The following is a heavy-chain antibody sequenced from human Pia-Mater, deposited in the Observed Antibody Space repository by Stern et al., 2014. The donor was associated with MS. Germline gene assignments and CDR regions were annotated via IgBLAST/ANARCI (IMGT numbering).Heavy chain of an antibody. D-gene: IGHD2-21*02. CDR1: GGTFSNYG. Sequence: MQLVESGDEAKKPGSSVKVFCKTLGGTFSNYGFFWVRQAPGQGLEWMGCIIPFFGTTNYAQKFQGRVTLTADESTRPVSMHVRSLRCEGSAIYYLTASGGGPHDYYFEWWGQGTLVTVSS. V-gene: IGHV1-69*01. CDR2: IIPFFGTT. J-gene: IGHJ4*02. CDR3: TASGGGPHDYYFEW.